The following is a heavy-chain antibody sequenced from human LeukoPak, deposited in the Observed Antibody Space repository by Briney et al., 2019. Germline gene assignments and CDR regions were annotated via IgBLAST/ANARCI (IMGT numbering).Heavy chain of an antibody. J-gene: IGHJ4*02. V-gene: IGHV3-23*01. CDR2: ISGSGGST. D-gene: IGHD6-19*01. CDR3: ARSGDGSGWYPFDY. CDR1: GFTFSSYA. Sequence: HAGGSLRLSCAASGFTFSSYAMSWVRQAPGKGLEWVSAISGSGGSTYYADSVKGRFTISRDNAKNSLSLQLNSLRAEDTAVYYCARSGDGSGWYPFDYWGQGTLVTVSS.